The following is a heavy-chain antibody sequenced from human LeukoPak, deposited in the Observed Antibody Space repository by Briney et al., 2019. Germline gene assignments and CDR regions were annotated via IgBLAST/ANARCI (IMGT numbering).Heavy chain of an antibody. D-gene: IGHD5-24*01. CDR3: ARGDGYSPADY. Sequence: VSVKVSCKASGYTFTNYAMNWMRQAPGQGLEWMGWINTNTGNPTYAQGFTGRFVFSLDTSVSTAYLQINSLKAYDTAVYYCARGDGYSPADYWGQGTLVTVSS. V-gene: IGHV7-4-1*02. CDR2: INTNTGNP. CDR1: GYTFTNYA. J-gene: IGHJ4*02.